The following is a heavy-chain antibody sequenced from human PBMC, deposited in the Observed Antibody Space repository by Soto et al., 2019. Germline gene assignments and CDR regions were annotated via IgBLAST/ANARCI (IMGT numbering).Heavy chain of an antibody. D-gene: IGHD5-12*01. J-gene: IGHJ3*01. Sequence: QVQLVQSGGEVKKPGASVKVSCKASGYSFTGYGINWVRQAPGQGPEWLVRITAYNGDTNYAQNFQGRLTMTTDTSTGTTYMELRSLRSDDTAVYYCARGRGYSLIPVVDDAVDVWGQGTLVTVSS. CDR2: ITAYNGDT. CDR3: ARGRGYSLIPVVDDAVDV. V-gene: IGHV1-18*04. CDR1: GYSFTGYG.